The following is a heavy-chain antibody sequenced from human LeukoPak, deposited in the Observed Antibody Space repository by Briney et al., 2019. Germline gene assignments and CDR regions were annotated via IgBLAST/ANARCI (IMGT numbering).Heavy chain of an antibody. Sequence: PGGSLRLFCAASGCTSSSYWMHWVRQAPGKGLEWVAVISYDGSNKYYADSVKGRFTISRDNSKNTLYLQMNSLRAEDTAVYYCAKALSVATPQGFDYWGQGTLVTVSS. D-gene: IGHD5-12*01. CDR2: ISYDGSNK. V-gene: IGHV3-30*18. CDR3: AKALSVATPQGFDY. J-gene: IGHJ4*02. CDR1: GCTSSSYW.